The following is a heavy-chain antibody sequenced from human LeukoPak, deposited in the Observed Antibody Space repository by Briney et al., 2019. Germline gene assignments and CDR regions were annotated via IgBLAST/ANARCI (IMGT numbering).Heavy chain of an antibody. CDR3: ARVSRGRTNYFDY. V-gene: IGHV4-61*02. CDR2: IYTSGST. CDR1: GGSISSGSYY. Sequence: SETLSLTCTVSGGSISSGSYYWSWIRQPAGKGLEWIGRIYTSGSTNYNPSLKSRVTISVDTSKNRFSLKLSSVTAADTAVYYCARVSRGRTNYFDYWGQGTLVPVSS. D-gene: IGHD2-15*01. J-gene: IGHJ4*02.